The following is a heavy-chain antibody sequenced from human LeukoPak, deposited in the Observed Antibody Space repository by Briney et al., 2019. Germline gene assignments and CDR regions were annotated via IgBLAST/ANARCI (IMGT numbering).Heavy chain of an antibody. Sequence: GGSLRLSCAASGFTFSSYDMHWVRQATGKGLEWVSAIGTAGGTYYPGSVKGRFTISRENAKNSLYLQMNSLRAGDTAVYYCARGGWWELLPLDYWGQGTLVTVSS. V-gene: IGHV3-13*01. CDR2: IGTAGGT. CDR3: ARGGWWELLPLDY. J-gene: IGHJ4*02. D-gene: IGHD1-26*01. CDR1: GFTFSSYD.